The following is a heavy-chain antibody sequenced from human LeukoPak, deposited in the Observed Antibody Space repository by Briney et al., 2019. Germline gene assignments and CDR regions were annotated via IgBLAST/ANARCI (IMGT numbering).Heavy chain of an antibody. Sequence: PGGSLRLSCAASGFTFSSYGMHWVRQAPGKGLEWVAFIRSDGSIKYYTESLKGRFTISRDNSKNTLYLQMNSLRAEDTAVYYCARRLGYCSGGSCYPNFDYWAREPWSPSPQ. CDR3: ARRLGYCSGGSCYPNFDY. D-gene: IGHD2-15*01. J-gene: IGHJ4*02. CDR1: GFTFSSYG. CDR2: IRSDGSIK. V-gene: IGHV3-30*02.